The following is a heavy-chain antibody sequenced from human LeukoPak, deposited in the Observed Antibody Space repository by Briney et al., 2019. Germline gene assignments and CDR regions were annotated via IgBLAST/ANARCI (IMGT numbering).Heavy chain of an antibody. D-gene: IGHD3-22*01. J-gene: IGHJ4*02. Sequence: GGSLRLSGAASGFTFSSYAMSWVRQAPGKGLEWVSAISGSGGSTYYADSVKGRFTISRDNAKNSLYLQMNSLRAEDTAVYYCARDRYYDSSGYLDYWGQGTLVTVSS. V-gene: IGHV3-23*01. CDR1: GFTFSSYA. CDR2: ISGSGGST. CDR3: ARDRYYDSSGYLDY.